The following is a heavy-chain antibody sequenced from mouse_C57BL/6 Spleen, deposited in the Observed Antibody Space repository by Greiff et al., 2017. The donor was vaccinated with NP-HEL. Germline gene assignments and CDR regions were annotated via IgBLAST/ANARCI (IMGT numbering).Heavy chain of an antibody. J-gene: IGHJ4*01. Sequence: EVKVVESEGGLVQPGSSMKLSCTASGFTFSDYYMAWVRQVPEKGLEWVANINYDGSSTYYLDSLKSRFIISRDNAKNILYLQMSSLKSEDTATYYCARDFRMDYWGQGTSVTVSS. CDR2: INYDGSST. CDR1: GFTFSDYY. V-gene: IGHV5-16*01. CDR3: ARDFRMDY.